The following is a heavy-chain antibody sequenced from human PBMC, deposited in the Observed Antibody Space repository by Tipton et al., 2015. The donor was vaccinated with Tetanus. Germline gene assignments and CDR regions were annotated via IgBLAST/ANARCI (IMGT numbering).Heavy chain of an antibody. CDR3: ARVAVAGIYYFDY. CDR2: ISTSVNYI. CDR1: GFTFSSFG. J-gene: IGHJ4*02. D-gene: IGHD6-19*01. V-gene: IGHV3-21*01. Sequence: SLRLSCAASGFTFSSFGMTWVRQAPGKGLEWVSSISTSVNYIYYADSVKGRFTISRDNAKNSLYLQMNSLRAEDTAVYYCARVAVAGIYYFDYWGQGTLVTVSS.